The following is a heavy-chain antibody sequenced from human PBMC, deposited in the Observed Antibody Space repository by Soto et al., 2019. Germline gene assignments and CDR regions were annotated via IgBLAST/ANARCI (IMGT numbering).Heavy chain of an antibody. CDR2: IYYSGST. D-gene: IGHD7-27*01. CDR1: NDSISTYY. Sequence: QVQLQESGPGLVKPSETLSLTCTVSNDSISTYYWTWIRQPPGKGLEWIGFIYYSGSTNYNPSLQSRLTISVDTSNTQFSLKMNSVTAADTAVYYCARPGRDWGALHYWGQGTLVTVSS. CDR3: ARPGRDWGALHY. J-gene: IGHJ4*02. V-gene: IGHV4-59*08.